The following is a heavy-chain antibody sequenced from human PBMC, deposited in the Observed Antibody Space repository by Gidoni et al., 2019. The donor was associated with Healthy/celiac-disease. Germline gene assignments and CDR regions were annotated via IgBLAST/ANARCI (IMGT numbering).Heavy chain of an antibody. V-gene: IGHV3-23*01. D-gene: IGHD3-16*02. J-gene: IGHJ4*02. CDR3: AKGTLGELSPYFDY. Sequence: EVQLLESGGGLVQPGGSLRLSCAASGFTFSSYAMSWVRQAPGKGLGGVLAISGSGGSTYYADAVKGRFTISRDNSKNTLYLQMNSLRAEDTAVYYCAKGTLGELSPYFDYWGQGTLVTVSS. CDR1: GFTFSSYA. CDR2: ISGSGGST.